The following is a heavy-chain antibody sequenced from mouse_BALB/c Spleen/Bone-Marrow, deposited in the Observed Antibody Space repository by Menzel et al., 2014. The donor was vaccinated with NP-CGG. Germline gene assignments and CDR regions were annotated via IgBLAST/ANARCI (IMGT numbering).Heavy chain of an antibody. J-gene: IGHJ2*01. CDR1: GDSITSGY. CDR3: ATYDGYYCDD. CDR2: ISYSGST. D-gene: IGHD2-3*01. Sequence: EVPLVESVPRLVTPSQPLSLTCSVPGDSITSGYWNWIRKFPGNKLESMGYISYSGSTYYSPSLKSRISITRDTSKNQYYLQLNSVTTEDTATYYCATYDGYYCDDWGQGTTLTVSS. V-gene: IGHV3-8*02.